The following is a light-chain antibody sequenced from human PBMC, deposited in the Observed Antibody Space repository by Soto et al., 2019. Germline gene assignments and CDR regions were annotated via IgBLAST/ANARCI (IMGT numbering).Light chain of an antibody. Sequence: QSALTQPASVSGSPGQSITISCTGTSSDVGGYNYVSWYQQHPGKAPKLMIYDVSNRPSGVSNRFSGSKSGNTASLTISGLQAEDEADYYCSSYTSSSTRGQVFGTGTKLTVL. CDR1: SSDVGGYNY. CDR3: SSYTSSSTRGQV. CDR2: DVS. V-gene: IGLV2-14*01. J-gene: IGLJ1*01.